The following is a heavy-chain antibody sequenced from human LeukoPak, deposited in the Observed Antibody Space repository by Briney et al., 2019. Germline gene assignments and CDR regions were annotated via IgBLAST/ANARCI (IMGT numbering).Heavy chain of an antibody. CDR2: INKDGSQK. Sequence: GGSLRLSCGASGITFSNSYMTWVRQAPGKGLEWVANINKDGSQKHYVDSVRGRFTISRDDAKKSLYLEMNNLRADDTAVYYCASGGGYLVDYWGQGTLVTVSS. D-gene: IGHD5-18*01. CDR3: ASGGGYLVDY. J-gene: IGHJ4*02. V-gene: IGHV3-7*01. CDR1: GITFSNSY.